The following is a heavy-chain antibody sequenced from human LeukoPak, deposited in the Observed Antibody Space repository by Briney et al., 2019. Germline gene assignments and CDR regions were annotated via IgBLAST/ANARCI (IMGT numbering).Heavy chain of an antibody. Sequence: GRSLRPSCPASALTLSTFGMHSVRQAPGKWLEWVAFIRFEGSNRYYAESLKGRFTISRDNSKNTLYLQMNSLRAEDTAIYFCAKGGYYFDYWGQGALVIVSS. CDR1: ALTLSTFG. V-gene: IGHV3-30*02. CDR2: IRFEGSNR. CDR3: AKGGYYFDY. J-gene: IGHJ4*02.